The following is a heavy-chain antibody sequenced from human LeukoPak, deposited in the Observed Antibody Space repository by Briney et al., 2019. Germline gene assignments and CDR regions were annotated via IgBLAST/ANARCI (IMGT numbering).Heavy chain of an antibody. CDR3: AKDLRRWLQFGPFDY. CDR1: GFTFSSYG. D-gene: IGHD5-24*01. V-gene: IGHV3-30*02. CDR2: IRYDGSNK. Sequence: HPGGSLRLSCAASGFTFSSYGMHWVRQAPGKGLEWVAFIRYDGSNKYYADSVKGRFTISRDNSKNTLYLQMNSLRAEDTAVYYCAKDLRRWLQFGPFDYWGQGTLVTVSS. J-gene: IGHJ4*02.